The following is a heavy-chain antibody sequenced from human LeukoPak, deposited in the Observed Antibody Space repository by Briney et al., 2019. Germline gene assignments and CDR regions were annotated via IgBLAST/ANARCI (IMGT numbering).Heavy chain of an antibody. CDR2: IKSQRDGGAT. J-gene: IGHJ4*02. V-gene: IGHV3-15*01. CDR1: GFNFNYAW. CDR3: TTMVGSPTY. Sequence: GGSLRLSCAGSGFNFNYAWMTWLRQAPGKGLEWVGRIKSQRDGGATDYAALVKSRFSLSRDDSRNTVFLQMTSLKTDDTGVYYCTTMVGSPTYWGQGALVAVSS. D-gene: IGHD4-23*01.